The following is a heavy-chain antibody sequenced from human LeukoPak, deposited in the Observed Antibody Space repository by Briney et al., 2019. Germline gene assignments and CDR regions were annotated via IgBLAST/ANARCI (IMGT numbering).Heavy chain of an antibody. CDR2: ISAYNGNT. J-gene: IGHJ4*02. D-gene: IGHD5-24*01. Sequence: ASVTVSCKASGYTFTSYGISWVGQPPGQGLEWMGWISAYNGNTNYAQKLQGRVTMTTDTSTSTAYMELRSVRSDDTAVYYCARGDVEMATIGTTTGWGQGTLVTVSS. CDR1: GYTFTSYG. V-gene: IGHV1-18*01. CDR3: ARGDVEMATIGTTTG.